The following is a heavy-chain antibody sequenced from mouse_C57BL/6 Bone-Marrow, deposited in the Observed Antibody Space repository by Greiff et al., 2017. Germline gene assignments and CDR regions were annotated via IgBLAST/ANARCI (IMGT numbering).Heavy chain of an antibody. CDR3: VRHDVYYCAYWYYDV. CDR1: GFSFNTYA. CDR2: IRSKSNNYAT. Sequence: EVMLVESGGGLVQPKGSLKLSCAASGFSFNTYAMNWVRQAPGKGLEWVARIRSKSNNYATYYADSVKDRFTISRDDSESMLYLQMNNMKTEDTDRYYCVRHDVYYCAYWYYDVWGTGTTVTVSS. D-gene: IGHD2-3*01. J-gene: IGHJ1*03. V-gene: IGHV10-1*01.